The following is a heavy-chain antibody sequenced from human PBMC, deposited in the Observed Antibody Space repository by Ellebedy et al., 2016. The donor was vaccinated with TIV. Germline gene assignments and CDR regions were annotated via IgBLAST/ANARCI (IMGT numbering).Heavy chain of an antibody. J-gene: IGHJ2*01. CDR2: INHSGST. Sequence: MPGGSLRLSCAVYGGSFSGYYWSWIRQPPGKGLEWIGEINHSGSTNYNPSLKSRVTISVDTSKNQFSLKLSSVTAADTAVYYCARQYSGTVTINWYFDLWGRGTLVTVSS. CDR3: ARQYSGTVTINWYFDL. CDR1: GGSFSGYY. D-gene: IGHD4-17*01. V-gene: IGHV4-34*01.